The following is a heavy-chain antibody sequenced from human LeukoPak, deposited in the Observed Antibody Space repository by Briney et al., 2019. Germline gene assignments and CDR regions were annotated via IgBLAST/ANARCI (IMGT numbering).Heavy chain of an antibody. J-gene: IGHJ3*02. CDR3: ARDLKGPVNDVFDM. V-gene: IGHV3-48*03. CDR1: GFSFSTYD. D-gene: IGHD4-23*01. CDR2: ISSSGGTT. Sequence: GGSLRLSCAASGFSFSTYDMDWVRQAPGKGLEWVSYISSSGGTTYYADFVNGRFTISRDNAKNSLYLQMNSLRAEDTAVYYCARDLKGPVNDVFDMWGQGTMVTVSS.